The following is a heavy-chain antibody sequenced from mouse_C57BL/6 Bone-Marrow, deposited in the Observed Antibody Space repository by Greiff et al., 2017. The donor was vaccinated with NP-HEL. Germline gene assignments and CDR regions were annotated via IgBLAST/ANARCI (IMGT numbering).Heavy chain of an antibody. Sequence: QVQLQQSGAELVRPGASVKLSCKASGYTFTDYYINWVKQRPGQGLEWIARIYPGSGNTYYNEKFKGKATLTAEKSSSTAYMQLSSLTSEDSAVYFCARSGYYGSPYFDYWGQGTTLTVSS. J-gene: IGHJ2*01. CDR3: ARSGYYGSPYFDY. V-gene: IGHV1-76*01. CDR1: GYTFTDYY. CDR2: IYPGSGNT. D-gene: IGHD1-1*01.